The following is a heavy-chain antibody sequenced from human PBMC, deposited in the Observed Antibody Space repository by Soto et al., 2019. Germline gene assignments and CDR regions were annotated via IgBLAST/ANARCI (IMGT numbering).Heavy chain of an antibody. CDR3: ASNRYCSSTSCYVHHYYYGMDV. J-gene: IGHJ6*02. CDR2: IIPIFGTA. D-gene: IGHD2-2*01. V-gene: IGHV1-69*13. Sequence: GASVKVSCKASGGTFSSYAISWVRQAPGQGLEWMGGIIPIFGTANYAQKFQGRVTITADESTSTAYMELSSLRSEDTAVYYCASNRYCSSTSCYVHHYYYGMDVWGQGTTVTVSS. CDR1: GGTFSSYA.